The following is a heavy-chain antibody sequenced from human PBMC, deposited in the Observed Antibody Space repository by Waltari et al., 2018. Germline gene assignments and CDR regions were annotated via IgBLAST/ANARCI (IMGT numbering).Heavy chain of an antibody. CDR2: TYYRSKWYN. CDR3: ARGWAVDS. J-gene: IGHJ4*02. D-gene: IGHD3-16*01. CDR1: GDSVSNNNGA. V-gene: IGHV6-1*01. Sequence: QVQLQQSGPGLVKPSQPLSLTCAISGDSVSNNNGAWNWIRQSPSRGLEWLGRTYYRSKWYNDYADSVKGRITIDPDTAKNQFSLQLHFVTPEDTAVYFCARGWAVDSWGQGTLVTVSS.